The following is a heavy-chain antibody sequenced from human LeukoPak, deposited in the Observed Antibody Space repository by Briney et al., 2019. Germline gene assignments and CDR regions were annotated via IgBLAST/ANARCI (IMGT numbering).Heavy chain of an antibody. D-gene: IGHD6-13*01. CDR2: IWYDGSNK. J-gene: IGHJ2*01. Sequence: GGSLRLSCAASGLTFSSYGMHWVRQAPGKGREWVAVIWYDGSNKYYAESVKGRFTISRDNSKNTLYLQMNSLRAEDTAVYYCARDLGAAGYWYFDLWGRGTLVIVSS. V-gene: IGHV3-33*01. CDR1: GLTFSSYG. CDR3: ARDLGAAGYWYFDL.